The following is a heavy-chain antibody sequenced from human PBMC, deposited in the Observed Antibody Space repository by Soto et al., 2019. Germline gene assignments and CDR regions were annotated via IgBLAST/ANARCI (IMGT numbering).Heavy chain of an antibody. J-gene: IGHJ4*02. CDR1: GFTFDDYT. V-gene: IGHV3-43*01. D-gene: IGHD3-22*01. CDR3: AKVRTPLIGVVTLDY. Sequence: EVQLVESGGVVVQPGGSLRLSCAASGFTFDDYTMHWVRQAPGKGLEWVSLISWDGGSTYYADSVKGRFTISRDNSKNSLDLQMNSLRTEDTAVYYCAKVRTPLIGVVTLDYWGQGTLVTVSS. CDR2: ISWDGGST.